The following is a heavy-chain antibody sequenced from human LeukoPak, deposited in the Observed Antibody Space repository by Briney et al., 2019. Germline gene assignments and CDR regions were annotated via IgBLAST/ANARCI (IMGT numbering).Heavy chain of an antibody. CDR2: FSWNSGSI. CDR1: GFTLDDYP. J-gene: IGHJ6*03. Sequence: SGGSLRLPCAASGFTLDDYPMHWVRQAPGKGLEWVSDFSWNSGSIGYADSVKGRFTISRDNAKNSLYLQMNSLRAEDTALYYCAKDKVAGYYYYYMDVWGKGTTVTVSS. D-gene: IGHD6-19*01. CDR3: AKDKVAGYYYYYMDV. V-gene: IGHV3-9*01.